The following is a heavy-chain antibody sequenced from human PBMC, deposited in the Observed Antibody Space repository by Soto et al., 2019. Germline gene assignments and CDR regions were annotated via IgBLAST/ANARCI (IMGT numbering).Heavy chain of an antibody. CDR1: GGSISSGGYY. Sequence: QVQLQESGPGLVKPSQTLSLTCTVSGGSISSGGYYWSWIRQHPGKGLEWIGYIYYSGSTYYNPSLKXRXTXSXXTSKNQCSRKLSSVTAADTAVYYCARVGGINWFDPWGQGTLVTVSS. CDR3: ARVGGINWFDP. CDR2: IYYSGST. V-gene: IGHV4-31*03. D-gene: IGHD3-16*01. J-gene: IGHJ5*02.